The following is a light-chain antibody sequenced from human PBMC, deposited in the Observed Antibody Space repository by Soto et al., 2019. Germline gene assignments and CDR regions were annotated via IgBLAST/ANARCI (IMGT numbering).Light chain of an antibody. CDR3: SSYTSTNTLVI. CDR2: KVS. Sequence: QSALTQPASVSGSPGQSITISCTGTSSDVGGYNYVSWYQQYPGRVPKLLIYKVSNRPSVVSSRFSGSKSGNTASLAISGLQAEDEADYYCSSYTSTNTLVIFGGGTKLTVL. V-gene: IGLV2-14*01. J-gene: IGLJ2*01. CDR1: SSDVGGYNY.